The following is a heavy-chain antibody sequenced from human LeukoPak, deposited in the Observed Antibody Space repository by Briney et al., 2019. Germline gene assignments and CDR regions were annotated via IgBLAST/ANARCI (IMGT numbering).Heavy chain of an antibody. CDR2: INRSGST. V-gene: IGHV4-34*01. J-gene: IGHJ4*02. CDR3: ARSGGYFDY. D-gene: IGHD2-8*02. CDR1: GGSFSGHY. Sequence: SETLSLTCAVYGGSFSGHYWGWIRQPPGKGLEWIGEINRSGSTNYNPSLKSRVTISVDTSKNQFSLKLSSVTAADTAVYYCARSGGYFDYWGQGTLVTVSS.